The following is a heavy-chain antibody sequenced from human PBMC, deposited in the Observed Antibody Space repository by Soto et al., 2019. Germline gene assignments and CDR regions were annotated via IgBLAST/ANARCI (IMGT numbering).Heavy chain of an antibody. CDR1: GFTFSSYA. V-gene: IGHV3-30-3*01. CDR3: TRLRH. CDR2: ISYDGSNK. Sequence: PGGSLRLSCAASGFTFSSYAMHWVRQAPGKGLEWVAVISYDGSNKYYADSVKGRFTISRDDSKNTAYLQMNSLKTEDTAVYYCTRLRHWGQGTLVTVSS. J-gene: IGHJ1*01.